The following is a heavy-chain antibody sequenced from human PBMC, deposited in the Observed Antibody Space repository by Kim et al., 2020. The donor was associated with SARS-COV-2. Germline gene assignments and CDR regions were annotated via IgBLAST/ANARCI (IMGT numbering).Heavy chain of an antibody. CDR3: ARDPHGDYGLDY. V-gene: IGHV3-33*05. CDR1: GFTFSSYG. CDR2: ISYDGSNK. D-gene: IGHD4-17*01. Sequence: GGSLRLSCAASGFTFSSYGMHWVRQAPGKGLEWVAVISYDGSNKYYADSVKGRFTISRDNSKNTLYLQMNSLRAEDTAVYYCARDPHGDYGLDYWGQGTLVTVSS. J-gene: IGHJ4*02.